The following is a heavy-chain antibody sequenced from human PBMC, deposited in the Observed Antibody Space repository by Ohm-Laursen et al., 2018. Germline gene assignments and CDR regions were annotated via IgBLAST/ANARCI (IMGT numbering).Heavy chain of an antibody. Sequence: TLSLTCTVSGGSISSGGYYWSWIRQHPGKGLEWIGYIYYSGSTYYNPSLKSRVTISVDTSKNQFSLKLSSVTAAETAVYYCALLWFGESGGDSGYYGMDVWGQGTTVTVSS. CDR3: ALLWFGESGGDSGYYGMDV. CDR1: GGSISSGGYY. CDR2: IYYSGST. V-gene: IGHV4-31*03. D-gene: IGHD3-10*01. J-gene: IGHJ6*02.